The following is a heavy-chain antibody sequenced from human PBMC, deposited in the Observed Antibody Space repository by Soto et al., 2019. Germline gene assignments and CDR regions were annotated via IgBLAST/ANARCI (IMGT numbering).Heavy chain of an antibody. CDR2: ISYDGINK. CDR3: TRDLVVTTIPFDY. Sequence: QVQLVESGGGVVQPGRSLRLSCAASGFTFSSYAMHWVRQAPGKGLEWVAVISYDGINKYYADSVKGRFTISRDNSKNTLFLQMNSLRPEDTAVYYCTRDLVVTTIPFDYWGQGTLVTVSS. J-gene: IGHJ4*02. D-gene: IGHD2-21*02. CDR1: GFTFSSYA. V-gene: IGHV3-30-3*01.